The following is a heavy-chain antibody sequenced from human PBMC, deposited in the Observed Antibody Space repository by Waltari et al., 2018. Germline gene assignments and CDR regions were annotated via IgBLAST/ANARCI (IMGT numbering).Heavy chain of an antibody. Sequence: EVQLVESGGGLVKPGGSLRLSCAASGFTFSSYSMNWVRQAPGKGLEGVSSMSSSSSYIYYADSVKGRFTISRDNAKNSLYLQMNSLRAEDTAVYYCARGVSSGWYSGWGQGTLVTVSS. V-gene: IGHV3-21*01. CDR2: MSSSSSYI. CDR1: GFTFSSYS. CDR3: ARGVSSGWYSG. J-gene: IGHJ4*02. D-gene: IGHD6-19*01.